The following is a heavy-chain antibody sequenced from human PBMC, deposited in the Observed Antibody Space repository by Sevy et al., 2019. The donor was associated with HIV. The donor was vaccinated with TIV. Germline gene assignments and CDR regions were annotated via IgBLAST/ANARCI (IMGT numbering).Heavy chain of an antibody. CDR3: TPAGYGFDY. CDR2: IRSKAKNYAT. V-gene: IGHV3-73*01. Sequence: GGSLRLSCAASGFTFSGSDMHWVRQASGKGLEWVGRIRSKAKNYATAYAASVKGRFTISRDDSKNTAYLQMISLKTEDTAVYFCTPAGYGFDYWGQGTLVTVSS. CDR1: GFTFSGSD. J-gene: IGHJ4*02. D-gene: IGHD5-18*01.